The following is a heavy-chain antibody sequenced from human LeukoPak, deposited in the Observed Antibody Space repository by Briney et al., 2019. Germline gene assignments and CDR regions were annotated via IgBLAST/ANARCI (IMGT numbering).Heavy chain of an antibody. CDR3: AFRGYSYGSWYFDL. J-gene: IGHJ2*01. CDR2: IDYSGYT. D-gene: IGHD5-18*01. V-gene: IGHV4-30-4*01. Sequence: ASETLSLTCTVSGGYISRVDYYWSWIRQPTGKGLDWIGYIDYSGYTSYNPSLKSRVTMSVDPSKNQFSLKLRSLTAADTAVYYCAFRGYSYGSWYFDLWGRGTLVTVSS. CDR1: GGYISRVDYY.